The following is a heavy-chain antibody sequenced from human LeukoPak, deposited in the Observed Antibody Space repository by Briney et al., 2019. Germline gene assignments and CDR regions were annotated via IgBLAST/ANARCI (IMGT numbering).Heavy chain of an antibody. CDR1: GFTFSGSA. D-gene: IGHD5-12*01. CDR3: AREDSGYDSGNDAFDI. Sequence: PGGSLRLSCAASGFTFSGSAMHWVRQAPGKGLEWVAVISYDGSNKYYADSVKGRFTISRDNSKNTLYLQMNSLRAEDTAVYYCAREDSGYDSGNDAFDIWGQGTMVTVSS. V-gene: IGHV3-30-3*01. J-gene: IGHJ3*02. CDR2: ISYDGSNK.